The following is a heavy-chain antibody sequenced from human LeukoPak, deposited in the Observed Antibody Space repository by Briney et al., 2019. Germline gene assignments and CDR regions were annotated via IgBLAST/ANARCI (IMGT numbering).Heavy chain of an antibody. J-gene: IGHJ4*02. CDR2: INRSGST. CDR3: ARGLTYYDFWSGPSGDY. V-gene: IGHV4-34*01. D-gene: IGHD3-3*01. Sequence: SETLSLTCAVYGGSFSGYYWSWIRQPPGKGLEWIGEINRSGSTNYNPSLKSRVTISVDPSKNQFSLKLSSVTAADTAVYYCARGLTYYDFWSGPSGDYWGQGTLVTVSS. CDR1: GGSFSGYY.